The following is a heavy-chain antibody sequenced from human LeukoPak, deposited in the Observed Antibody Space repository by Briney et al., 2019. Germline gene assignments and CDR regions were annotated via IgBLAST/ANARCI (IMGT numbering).Heavy chain of an antibody. D-gene: IGHD6-13*01. J-gene: IGHJ3*02. CDR2: ISPNSGAT. V-gene: IGHV1-2*02. CDR1: GYTFTAYY. CDR3: ARDGVYSTNFDAFDI. Sequence: GATVKVSCMASGYTFTAYYLHWVRQAPGQGLEWMGWISPNSGATKLAQRFQGRVTLTRDTSISTAYMELSRLTSDGTAVYYCARDGVYSTNFDAFDIWGQGTMVTVSS.